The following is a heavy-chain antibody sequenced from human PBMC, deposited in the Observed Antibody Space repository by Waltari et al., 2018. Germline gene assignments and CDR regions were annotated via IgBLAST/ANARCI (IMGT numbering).Heavy chain of an antibody. D-gene: IGHD2-15*01. CDR1: VASIRGYY. V-gene: IGHV4-4*08. Sequence: QVQLVESGPGLLKPSETLSLSCAVSVASIRGYYWAWIRQPPGQGLEWIGFIGGSNGTTEYKSSLRSRVTISADTSKSQMSLKMTSVTAADTAVYFCARGRASVAARYFDLWGQGVLVTVSS. J-gene: IGHJ4*02. CDR2: IGGSNGTT. CDR3: ARGRASVAARYFDL.